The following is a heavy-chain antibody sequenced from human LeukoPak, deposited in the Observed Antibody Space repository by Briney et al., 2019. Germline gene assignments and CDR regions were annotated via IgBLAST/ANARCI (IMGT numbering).Heavy chain of an antibody. CDR3: AKDKSDYSYFDY. D-gene: IGHD4-17*01. V-gene: IGHV3-9*01. J-gene: IGHJ4*02. Sequence: GGSLRLSCAASGFTFDDYAMHWVRQAPGKGLEWVSGISWNSGSIGYADSVKGRFTISRDNAKNSLYLQMNSLRAEDTALYYRAKDKSDYSYFDYWGQGTLVTVSS. CDR2: ISWNSGSI. CDR1: GFTFDDYA.